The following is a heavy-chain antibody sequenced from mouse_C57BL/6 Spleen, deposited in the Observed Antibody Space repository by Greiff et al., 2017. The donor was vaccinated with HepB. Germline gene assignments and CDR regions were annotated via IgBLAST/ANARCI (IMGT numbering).Heavy chain of an antibody. J-gene: IGHJ3*01. CDR3: AGGYSNFWFAY. V-gene: IGHV5-17*01. CDR2: ISSGSSTI. D-gene: IGHD2-5*01. CDR1: GFTFSDYG. Sequence: EVKLMESGGGLVKPGGSLKLSCAASGFTFSDYGMHWVRQAPEKGLEWVAYISSGSSTIYYADTVKGRFTISRDNAKNTLFLQMTSLRSEDTAMYYCAGGYSNFWFAYWGQGTLVTVSA.